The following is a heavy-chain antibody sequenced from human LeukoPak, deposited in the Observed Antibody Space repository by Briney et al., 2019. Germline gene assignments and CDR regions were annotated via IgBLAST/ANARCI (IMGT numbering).Heavy chain of an antibody. CDR2: IYHSGST. CDR1: GGSISSGGYS. D-gene: IGHD2-2*01. J-gene: IGHJ4*02. Sequence: PSETLSLTCAVSGGSISSGGYSWSWIRQPPGKGLEWIGYIYHSGSTYYNPSLKSRVTISVDRSKNQFSLKLTSVTAADTAVYYCAREGTRYCSSTSCGIDYWGQGTLVTVSS. V-gene: IGHV4-30-2*01. CDR3: AREGTRYCSSTSCGIDY.